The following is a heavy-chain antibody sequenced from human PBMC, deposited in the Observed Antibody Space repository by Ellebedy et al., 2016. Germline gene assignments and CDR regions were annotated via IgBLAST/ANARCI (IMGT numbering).Heavy chain of an antibody. CDR1: GFSLSNARMG. Sequence: SGPTLVXPTETLTLTCTVSGFSLSNARMGVSWIRQPPGKALEWLAHIFSNDEKSYSTSLKSRLTISKDTSKSQVVLTMTNMDPVDTATYYCAGIRGETTLDFYFYYYMDVWGKGTTVTVSS. CDR2: IFSNDEK. V-gene: IGHV2-26*01. J-gene: IGHJ6*03. D-gene: IGHD1-7*01. CDR3: AGIRGETTLDFYFYYYMDV.